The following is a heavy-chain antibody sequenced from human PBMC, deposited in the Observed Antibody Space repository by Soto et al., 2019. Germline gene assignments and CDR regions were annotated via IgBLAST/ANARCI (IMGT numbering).Heavy chain of an antibody. J-gene: IGHJ3*02. Sequence: PSQTLSLTCAISGDSVSSNSAGWNLIRQSPSRGLEWLGRTYYRSKWYHDYAPSVKSRITINPDTSKNQFSLEVKSVTPEDTAVYYCARIRTQDDAFDIWGQGTMVTVSS. D-gene: IGHD3-3*02. V-gene: IGHV6-1*01. CDR2: TYYRSKWYH. CDR3: ARIRTQDDAFDI. CDR1: GDSVSSNSAG.